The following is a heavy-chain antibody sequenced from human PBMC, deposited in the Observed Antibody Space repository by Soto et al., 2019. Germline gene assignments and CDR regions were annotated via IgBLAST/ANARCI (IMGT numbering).Heavy chain of an antibody. CDR3: ASRATPNDAFDI. CDR1: GGSFSGYY. D-gene: IGHD3-10*01. Sequence: SETLSLTCAVYGGSFSGYYCSWIRQPPGKGLEWIGEINHSGSTNYNPSLKSRVTISVDTSKNQFSLKLSSVTAADTAVYYCASRATPNDAFDIWGQGTMVTVSS. V-gene: IGHV4-34*01. J-gene: IGHJ3*02. CDR2: INHSGST.